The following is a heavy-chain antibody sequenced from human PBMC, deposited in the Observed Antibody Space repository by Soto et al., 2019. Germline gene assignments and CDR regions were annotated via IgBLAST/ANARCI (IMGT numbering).Heavy chain of an antibody. CDR2: LYYGGST. D-gene: IGHD1-26*01. Sequence: QLQLQESGPGLVKPSETLSLTCSVSGGSINSDDSFWGWVRQSPGKGLEWIGSLYYGGSTFYNPSLKSCVTISLDTSKNQFSLRLTSVTAADTAIYYCARQLPVGATSWFDPWGQGTLVTVSS. V-gene: IGHV4-39*01. CDR3: ARQLPVGATSWFDP. CDR1: GGSINSDDSF. J-gene: IGHJ5*02.